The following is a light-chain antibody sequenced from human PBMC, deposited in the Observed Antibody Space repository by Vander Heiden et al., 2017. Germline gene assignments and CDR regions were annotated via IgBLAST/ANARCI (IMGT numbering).Light chain of an antibody. V-gene: IGLV2-14*03. Sequence: QSALTQPASVSGSPGQPITISCTGTSSDVGGYNWVSWYQEHPGKAPKLMIFDVSNRPSGVSNRFSGSKSGNTASLTISGLQAEDEADYYCSSYTSSTTYVFGTGTKVTVL. J-gene: IGLJ1*01. CDR2: DVS. CDR1: SSDVGGYNW. CDR3: SSYTSSTTYV.